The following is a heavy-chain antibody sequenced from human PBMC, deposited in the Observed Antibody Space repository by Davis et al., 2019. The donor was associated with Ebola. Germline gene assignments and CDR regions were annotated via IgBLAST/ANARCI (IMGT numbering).Heavy chain of an antibody. CDR2: SIPIFGAA. J-gene: IGHJ6*03. CDR3: ARRSTFWNAIEAYYYYYYMDV. CDR1: GGTFSNYA. V-gene: IGHV1-69*13. Sequence: SVKVSCKASGGTFSNYAISWVRQAPGQGLEWMGGSIPIFGAANYQQKFQGRVTITADESTSTAYMELGSLRSEDTAVYYRARRSTFWNAIEAYYYYYYMDVWGKGTTVTVSS. D-gene: IGHD3-3*01.